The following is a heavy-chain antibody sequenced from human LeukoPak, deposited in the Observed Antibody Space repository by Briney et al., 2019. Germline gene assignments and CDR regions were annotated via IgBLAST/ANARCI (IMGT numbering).Heavy chain of an antibody. CDR3: ARVLRPVGYCSSTSCFYFDY. CDR2: ISAYNGNT. D-gene: IGHD2-2*01. Sequence: AASVKVSCKASGYTFTSYGISWVRQAPGQGLEWMGWISAYNGNTNYAQKLQGRVTMTTDTSTSTAYMELRSLRSDDTAVYYCARVLRPVGYCSSTSCFYFDYWGQGTLVTVSS. J-gene: IGHJ4*02. CDR1: GYTFTSYG. V-gene: IGHV1-18*01.